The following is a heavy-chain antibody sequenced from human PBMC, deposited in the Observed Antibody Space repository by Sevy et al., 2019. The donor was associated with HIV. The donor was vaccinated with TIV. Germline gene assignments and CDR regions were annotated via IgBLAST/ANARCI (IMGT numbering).Heavy chain of an antibody. V-gene: IGHV4-31*03. J-gene: IGHJ6*02. CDR1: GGSISSGGYY. CDR2: IYYSGST. CDR3: ARGGDDYYDSSGYYSPREYYYYGMDV. Sequence: SETLSLTCTVSGGSISSGGYYWSWIRQHPGKGLEWIGYIYYSGSTYYNPSLKSRGTISVDTSKNQFSLKRSSVAAADTALYYCARGGDDYYDSSGYYSPREYYYYGMDVWGQGTTVTVSS. D-gene: IGHD3-22*01.